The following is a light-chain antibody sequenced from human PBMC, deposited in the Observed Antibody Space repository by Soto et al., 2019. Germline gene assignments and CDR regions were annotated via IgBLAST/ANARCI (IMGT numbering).Light chain of an antibody. J-gene: IGKJ5*01. CDR2: GAS. Sequence: EIVLTQSPGTLSLSPGDGATLSCRASQSISNNYLAWYQQKPGQAPRLVVYGASSRATGIPDRFSGSGSGTDFTLIISGLEPEDFGVYYCQQYGASPVTFGQGTRLEIE. CDR3: QQYGASPVT. CDR1: QSISNNY. V-gene: IGKV3-20*01.